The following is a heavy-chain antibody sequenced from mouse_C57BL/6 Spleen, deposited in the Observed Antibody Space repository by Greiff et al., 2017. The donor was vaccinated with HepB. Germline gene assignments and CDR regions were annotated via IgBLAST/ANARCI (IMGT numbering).Heavy chain of an antibody. CDR2: IYPGDGDT. CDR3: AIYYAYAMDY. J-gene: IGHJ4*01. Sequence: QVQLQQSGPELVKPGASVKISCKASGYAFSSSWMNWVKQRPGKGLEWIGRIYPGDGDTNYNGKFKGKATLTADKSSSTAYMQLSSLTSEDSAVYFCAIYYAYAMDYWGQGNSVTVSS. CDR1: GYAFSSSW. V-gene: IGHV1-82*01. D-gene: IGHD2-1*01.